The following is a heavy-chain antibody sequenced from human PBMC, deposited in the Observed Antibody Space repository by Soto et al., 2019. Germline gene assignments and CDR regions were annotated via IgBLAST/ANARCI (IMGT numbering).Heavy chain of an antibody. CDR2: IYYSGST. V-gene: IGHV4-59*01. CDR3: ARMWLVDSFDY. D-gene: IGHD6-19*01. CDR1: GGSISSYY. Sequence: SSETLSLACTVSGGSISSYYWSWIRQPPGKGLEWIGYIYYSGSTNYNPSLKSRVTISVDTSKNQFSLKLSSVTAADTAVYYCARMWLVDSFDYWGQGTLVTVSS. J-gene: IGHJ4*02.